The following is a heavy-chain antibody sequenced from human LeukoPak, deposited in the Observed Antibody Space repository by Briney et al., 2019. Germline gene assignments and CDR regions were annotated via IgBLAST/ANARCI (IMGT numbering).Heavy chain of an antibody. Sequence: GASVKVSCKASGGTFSSYAISWVRQAPGPGLEWMGGIIPIFGTANYAQKFQGRVTITTDESTSTAYMELSSLRSEDTAVYYCAKLGYYGSEFDPWGQGTLVTVSS. CDR1: GGTFSSYA. D-gene: IGHD3-10*01. CDR3: AKLGYYGSEFDP. V-gene: IGHV1-69*05. J-gene: IGHJ5*02. CDR2: IIPIFGTA.